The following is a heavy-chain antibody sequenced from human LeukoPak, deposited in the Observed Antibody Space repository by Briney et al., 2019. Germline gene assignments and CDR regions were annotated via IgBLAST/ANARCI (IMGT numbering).Heavy chain of an antibody. D-gene: IGHD6-6*01. Sequence: GGSLRLSCAASGSTFSSYWMSWVRQAPGKXLEWVAHIKQDGSEEYYVDPVKSRFTISRDNAKNSLYLQMNSLRAEDTAVYYCARHIRGSSSSCFDYWGQGTLVTVSS. V-gene: IGHV3-7*05. CDR1: GSTFSSYW. CDR3: ARHIRGSSSSCFDY. CDR2: IKQDGSEE. J-gene: IGHJ4*02.